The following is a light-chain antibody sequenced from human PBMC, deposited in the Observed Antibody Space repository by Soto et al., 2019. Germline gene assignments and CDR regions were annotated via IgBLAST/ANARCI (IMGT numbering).Light chain of an antibody. CDR1: TTDY. CDR2: DVN. V-gene: IGLV2-14*03. Sequence: QSALTQPASVSGSPGQSITISCTGSTTDYVSWYQQHPGKAPKLLIYDVNNRPSGVSNRFSGSKSGNTASLTISGLQAEDEGDYYCTSYTSSNTYVFGSGTKLTAL. CDR3: TSYTSSNTYV. J-gene: IGLJ1*01.